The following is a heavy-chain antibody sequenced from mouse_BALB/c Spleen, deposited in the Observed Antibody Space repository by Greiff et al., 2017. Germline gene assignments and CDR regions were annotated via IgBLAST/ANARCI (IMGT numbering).Heavy chain of an antibody. CDR3: ARGAYYYGSSYWYFDV. D-gene: IGHD1-1*01. J-gene: IGHJ1*01. Sequence: VQLQQSGAELARPGASVKLSCKASGYTFTSYWMQWVKQRPGQGLEWIGAIYPGDGDTRYTQKFKGKATLTADKSSSTAYMQLSSLASEDSAVYYCARGAYYYGSSYWYFDVWGAGTTVTVSS. V-gene: IGHV1-87*01. CDR2: IYPGDGDT. CDR1: GYTFTSYW.